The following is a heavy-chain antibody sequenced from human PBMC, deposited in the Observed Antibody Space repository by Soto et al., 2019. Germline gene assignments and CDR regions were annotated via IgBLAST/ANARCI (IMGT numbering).Heavy chain of an antibody. J-gene: IGHJ5*02. CDR1: GGSFSGYY. Sequence: QVQLQQWGAGLLKPSETLSLTCAVYGGSFSGYYWSWIRQPPGKGLEWIGEINHSGSTNYNPSLKSRVTLSVDPSMNQCSLKVSSVTAAYTAVYYCAGTRIAAADPNNWFDPWGQGTLVTVSS. V-gene: IGHV4-34*01. CDR3: AGTRIAAADPNNWFDP. D-gene: IGHD6-13*01. CDR2: INHSGST.